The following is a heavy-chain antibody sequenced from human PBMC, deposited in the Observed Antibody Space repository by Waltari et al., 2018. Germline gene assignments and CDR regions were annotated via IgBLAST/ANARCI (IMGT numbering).Heavy chain of an antibody. CDR3: ARILGAAFDI. Sequence: QVQLQQWGAGLLKPSETLSLTCAVYGGSFSGYYWSWIRQPPGKGLEWIGEINHNGSTNYNPYLKSRVNRSVDTSKNQFSQKLSSVTAADTAVYYCARILGAAFDIWGQGTMVTVSS. CDR1: GGSFSGYY. J-gene: IGHJ3*02. V-gene: IGHV4-34*01. CDR2: INHNGST.